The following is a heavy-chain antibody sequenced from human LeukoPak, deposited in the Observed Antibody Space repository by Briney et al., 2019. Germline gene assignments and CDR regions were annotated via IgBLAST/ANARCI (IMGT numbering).Heavy chain of an antibody. CDR3: ARNTGSMVRGVLRGDFDY. D-gene: IGHD3-10*01. V-gene: IGHV4-34*01. Sequence: SETLSLTCAVYGGSFSGYYWSWIRQPPGKGLEWIGEINHSGSTNYNPSLKSRVTISVDTSKNQFSLKLSSVTAADTAVYYCARNTGSMVRGVLRGDFDYWGQGTLVTVSS. J-gene: IGHJ4*02. CDR2: INHSGST. CDR1: GGSFSGYY.